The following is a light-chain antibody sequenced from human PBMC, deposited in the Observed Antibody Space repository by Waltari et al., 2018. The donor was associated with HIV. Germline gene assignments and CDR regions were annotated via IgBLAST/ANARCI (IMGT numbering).Light chain of an antibody. CDR2: GAS. CDR3: QQYDRFPYT. V-gene: IGKV1-16*02. Sequence: DIHMTQSPSSLSASVGDSVTITCRASQDITNYLAWFQQKPGKAPKALIYGASNLHSGVPSKFSARGSGTDFFLTVSSLQPEDSATYYCQQYDRFPYTFGQGTKLEIK. CDR1: QDITNY. J-gene: IGKJ2*01.